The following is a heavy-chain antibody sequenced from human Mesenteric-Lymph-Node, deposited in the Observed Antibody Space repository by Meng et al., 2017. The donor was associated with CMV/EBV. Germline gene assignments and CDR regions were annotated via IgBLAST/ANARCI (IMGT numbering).Heavy chain of an antibody. V-gene: IGHV3-23*01. CDR1: GFDFSTYA. CDR3: TKDAWNSPGWFDP. Sequence: GGSLRLSCTLSGFDFSTYALSWVRQAPGKGLECVSGIAPSSAFTYYTDSVKGRFTISRDNSKSTLYLEMSSLRPEDTAVYYCTKDAWNSPGWFDPWGQGTLVTVSS. CDR2: IAPSSAFT. J-gene: IGHJ5*02. D-gene: IGHD1-1*01.